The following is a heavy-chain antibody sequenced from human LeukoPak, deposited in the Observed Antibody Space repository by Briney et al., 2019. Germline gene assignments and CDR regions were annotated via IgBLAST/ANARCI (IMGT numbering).Heavy chain of an antibody. CDR1: GGSFSGYY. CDR3: ARRGAGTLFDY. CDR2: INHSGST. J-gene: IGHJ4*02. V-gene: IGHV4-34*01. D-gene: IGHD6-19*01. Sequence: SETLSLTCAVYGGSFSGYYWSWIRQPPGKGLEWIGEINHSGSTNYNPSLKSRVTISVDTSKNQFSLKLSSVTAADTAVYYRARRGAGTLFDYWGQGTLVTVSS.